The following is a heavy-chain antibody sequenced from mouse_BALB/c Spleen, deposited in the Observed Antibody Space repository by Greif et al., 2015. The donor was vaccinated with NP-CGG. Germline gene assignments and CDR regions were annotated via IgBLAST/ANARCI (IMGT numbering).Heavy chain of an antibody. CDR1: GFTFSSYG. J-gene: IGHJ2*01. V-gene: IGHV5-9-2*01. CDR2: ISGGGSYT. CDR3: ARQGDYDWKGPFDY. Sequence: EVQLVESGGGLVKPGGSLKLSCAASGFTFSSYGMSWVRQTPEKRLEWVATISGGGSYTYYPDSVEGRFTISRDNAKNNLYLQMSSLRSEDTAWYYCARQGDYDWKGPFDYWGQGTTLTVSS. D-gene: IGHD2-4*01.